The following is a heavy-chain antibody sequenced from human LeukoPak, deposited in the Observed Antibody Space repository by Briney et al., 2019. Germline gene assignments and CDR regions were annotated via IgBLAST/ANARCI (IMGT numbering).Heavy chain of an antibody. CDR3: ERHRYPGDRSSFDY. CDR1: GGSISRFY. Sequence: SETLSLTGTISGRPTISGGSISRFYSTWIRQPPGKGLEWIGSRYCRGSPNYNPALKRRVTISVDTSKTQFSLRLSSVTAADTAVYYCERHRYPGDRSSFDYWGQGTLVAVSS. D-gene: IGHD4-17*01. J-gene: IGHJ4*02. CDR2: RYCRGSP. V-gene: IGHV4-59*08.